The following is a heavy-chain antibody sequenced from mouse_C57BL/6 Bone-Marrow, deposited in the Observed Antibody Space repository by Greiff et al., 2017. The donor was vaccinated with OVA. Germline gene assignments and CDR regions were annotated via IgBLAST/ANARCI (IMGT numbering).Heavy chain of an antibody. CDR1: GYTFTSYT. J-gene: IGHJ3*01. CDR3: AREGDLLWPRAWFAY. D-gene: IGHD1-1*02. CDR2: INPSSGYT. Sequence: QVQLKQSGAELARPGASVKMSCKASGYTFTSYTMHWVKQRPGQGLEWIGYINPSSGYTKYNQKFKDKATLTADKSSSTAYMQLSSLTSEDSAVYYCAREGDLLWPRAWFAYWGQGTLVTVSA. V-gene: IGHV1-4*01.